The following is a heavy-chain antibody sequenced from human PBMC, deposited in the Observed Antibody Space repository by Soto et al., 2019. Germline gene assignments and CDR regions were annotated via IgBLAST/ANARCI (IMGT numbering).Heavy chain of an antibody. CDR3: AKGSQYSSSSHFDY. J-gene: IGHJ4*02. D-gene: IGHD6-6*01. Sequence: EVQLLESGGGLVQPGGSLRLSCAASGFTFSSYAMSWVRQAPGKGLEWVSAISGSGGTTYNADSVKGRFTISRDNSKNPLYLEMNSLRADDTAVYYCAKGSQYSSSSHFDYWGQGTLVTVSS. CDR2: ISGSGGTT. V-gene: IGHV3-23*01. CDR1: GFTFSSYA.